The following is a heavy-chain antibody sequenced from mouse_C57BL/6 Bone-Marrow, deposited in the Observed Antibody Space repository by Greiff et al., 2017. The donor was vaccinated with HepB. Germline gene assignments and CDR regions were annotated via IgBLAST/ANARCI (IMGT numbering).Heavy chain of an antibody. Sequence: VQLQESGPELVKPGASVKISCKASGYSFTGYYMHWVKQSHGNILDWIGYIYPYNGVSSYNQKFKGKATLTVDKSSSTAYMELRSLTSEDSAVYYCVDSNSDYAMDYWGQGTSVTVSS. V-gene: IGHV1-31*01. CDR3: VDSNSDYAMDY. J-gene: IGHJ4*01. CDR2: IYPYNGVS. D-gene: IGHD2-5*01. CDR1: GYSFTGYY.